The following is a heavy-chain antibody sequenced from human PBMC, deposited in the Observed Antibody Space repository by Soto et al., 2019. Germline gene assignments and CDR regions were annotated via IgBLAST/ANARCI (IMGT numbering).Heavy chain of an antibody. V-gene: IGHV4-39*01. CDR2: IYYSGST. CDR1: GGSISSSSYY. J-gene: IGHJ6*03. CDR3: HASHCSGGSCYSRSYYYYMDV. D-gene: IGHD2-15*01. Sequence: SETLSLTCTVSGGSISSSSYYWCWIRQPPGKGLEWIGSIYYSGSTYYNPSLKSRVTISVDTSKNQFSLKLSSVTAADTAVYYCHASHCSGGSCYSRSYYYYMDVWGKGTTVTVSS.